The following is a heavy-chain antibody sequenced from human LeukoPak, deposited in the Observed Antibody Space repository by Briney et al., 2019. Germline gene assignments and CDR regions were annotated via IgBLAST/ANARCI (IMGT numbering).Heavy chain of an antibody. V-gene: IGHV4-59*11. CDR1: GVSISSHY. D-gene: IGHD2-21*02. J-gene: IGHJ4*02. CDR3: ARVNGGYYYFDY. CDR2: IYYSGST. Sequence: SETLSLTCTVSGVSISSHYWSWLRQPPGKGVEWVGYIYYSGSTNYNPSLKSRVTISVDTSKNQFSLKLSSVTAADTAVYYCARVNGGYYYFDYWGQGTLVTVSS.